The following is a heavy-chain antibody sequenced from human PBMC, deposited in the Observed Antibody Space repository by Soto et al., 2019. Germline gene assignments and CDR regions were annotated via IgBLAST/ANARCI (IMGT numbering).Heavy chain of an antibody. D-gene: IGHD3-10*01. CDR3: ARDSPPFGAVTSPFDY. CDR1: GFTFSSYS. Sequence: EVQLVESGGGLVKPGGSLRLSCAASGFTFSSYSMNWVRQAPGKGLEWGSSISSSSSYIYYADSVKGRFTISRDNAKNSLYLQMNSLRAEDTAVYYCARDSPPFGAVTSPFDYWGQGTLVTVSS. J-gene: IGHJ4*02. CDR2: ISSSSSYI. V-gene: IGHV3-21*01.